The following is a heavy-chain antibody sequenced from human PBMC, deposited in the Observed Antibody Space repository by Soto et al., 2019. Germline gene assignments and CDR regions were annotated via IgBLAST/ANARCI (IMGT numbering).Heavy chain of an antibody. CDR3: ASHSRDGYNPIRDAFDI. J-gene: IGHJ3*02. CDR1: GFTFSDHY. D-gene: IGHD5-12*01. Sequence: EVQLVESGGGLVQPGGSLRLSCAASGFTFSDHYMDWVRQAPGKGLEWVGRTRNKANSYTTEYAASVKGRFTISRDDSKHSLYLQMNSLKTEDTAVYYCASHSRDGYNPIRDAFDIWGQGTMVTVSS. CDR2: TRNKANSYTT. V-gene: IGHV3-72*01.